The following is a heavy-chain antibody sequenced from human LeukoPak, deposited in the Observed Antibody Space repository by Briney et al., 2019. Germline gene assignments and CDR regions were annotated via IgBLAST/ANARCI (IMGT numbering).Heavy chain of an antibody. Sequence: SETLSLTCTVSRDSISSSTYYWGWIRQPPGKGLEWLGNVSYTGSTYYNPSLKSRLIFSVDTSKNQFSLRLTSVTAADTAFYYCVRQGLEMTGGGWFDPWGQGTLVTVSS. CDR2: VSYTGST. CDR1: RDSISSSTYY. J-gene: IGHJ5*02. D-gene: IGHD2-8*02. V-gene: IGHV4-39*01. CDR3: VRQGLEMTGGGWFDP.